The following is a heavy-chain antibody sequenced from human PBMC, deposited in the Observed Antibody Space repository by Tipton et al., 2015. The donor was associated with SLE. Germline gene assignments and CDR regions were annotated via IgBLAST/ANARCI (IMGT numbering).Heavy chain of an antibody. D-gene: IGHD3-9*01. CDR3: ARGLATAIFSDYFDY. CDR2: IYYSGST. CDR1: GSSISSGGYY. V-gene: IGHV4-31*03. Sequence: TLSLTCTVSGSSISSGGYYWSWIRQHPGKGLEWIGYIYYSGSTYYNPSLKSRVTISVDTSKNQFSLKLSSVTAADTAVYYCARGLATAIFSDYFDYWGQGTLVTVSS. J-gene: IGHJ4*02.